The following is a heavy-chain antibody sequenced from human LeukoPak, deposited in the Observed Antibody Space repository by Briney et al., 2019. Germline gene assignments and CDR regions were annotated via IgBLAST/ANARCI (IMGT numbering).Heavy chain of an antibody. CDR1: AFTFSYYA. J-gene: IGHJ6*03. Sequence: GGSLRLSCAASAFTFSYYAMSWVRQAPGKGLEWVSGISGSGDSTDYADSVKGRFTISRDNSKNTLYLQMNSLRAEDTAVYYCARDDYHSYYYYYMDVWGKGTTVTVSS. CDR2: ISGSGDST. V-gene: IGHV3-23*01. D-gene: IGHD4-11*01. CDR3: ARDDYHSYYYYYMDV.